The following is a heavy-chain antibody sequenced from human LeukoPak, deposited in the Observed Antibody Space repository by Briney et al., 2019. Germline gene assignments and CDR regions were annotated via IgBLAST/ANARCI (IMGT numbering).Heavy chain of an antibody. Sequence: GGSLRLSCAASGFTFSSYAMSWVRQAPGKGLEWVSAISGSGGSTYYADSVKGRFTISRDNSMNTLYLQMNSLRAEDTAVYYCAKVRFLEWLLTDWGQGTLVTVSS. J-gene: IGHJ4*02. CDR3: AKVRFLEWLLTD. CDR1: GFTFSSYA. V-gene: IGHV3-23*01. D-gene: IGHD3-3*01. CDR2: ISGSGGST.